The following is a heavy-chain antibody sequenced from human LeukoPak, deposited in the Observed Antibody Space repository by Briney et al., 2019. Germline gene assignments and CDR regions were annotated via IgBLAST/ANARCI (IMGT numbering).Heavy chain of an antibody. Sequence: SVKVSCKASGDIFNSYSISWVRQPPGQGLEWMGGIIPMFGSANYAQTFQDRVTITTDQSTSTAYMELSSLSSEDTAVYYCARVGRSRGSLPNSYYYMDVWGTGTTVTVSS. J-gene: IGHJ6*03. CDR2: IIPMFGSA. V-gene: IGHV1-69*05. CDR1: GDIFNSYS. D-gene: IGHD1-26*01. CDR3: ARVGRSRGSLPNSYYYMDV.